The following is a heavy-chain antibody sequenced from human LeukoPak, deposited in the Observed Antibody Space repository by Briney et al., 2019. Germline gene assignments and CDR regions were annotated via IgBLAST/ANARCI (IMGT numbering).Heavy chain of an antibody. CDR3: ARAGYCTGGVCYPDAFDI. J-gene: IGHJ3*02. CDR2: INHSGST. CDR1: GDSFSGYY. Sequence: PSETLSLTCAVYGDSFSGYYWSWIRQPPGKGLEWIGEINHSGSTNYNPSLKSRVTISVDTSNNQFSLKLSSVPAADTAVYYCARAGYCTGGVCYPDAFDIWGQGTMVTVSS. D-gene: IGHD2-8*02. V-gene: IGHV4-34*01.